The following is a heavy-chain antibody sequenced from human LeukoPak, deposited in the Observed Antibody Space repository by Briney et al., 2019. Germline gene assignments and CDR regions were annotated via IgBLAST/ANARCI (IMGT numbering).Heavy chain of an antibody. CDR1: GDSISSYY. Sequence: SETLSLNCTVSGDSISSYYWTWIRQPPGKTLEWIAYVSYRGSTNYNPSLKSRVTISVDTSKNQFSLKLSSVTAADTAVYYCARGLGLWGQGTLVTVSS. D-gene: IGHD7-27*01. J-gene: IGHJ4*02. V-gene: IGHV4-59*12. CDR3: ARGLGL. CDR2: VSYRGST.